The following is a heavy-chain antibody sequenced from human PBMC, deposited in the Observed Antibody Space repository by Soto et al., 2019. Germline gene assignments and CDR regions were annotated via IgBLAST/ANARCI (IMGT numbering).Heavy chain of an antibody. CDR2: IGGSRGAT. CDR1: GFSFSSNA. J-gene: IGHJ4*02. D-gene: IGHD3-22*01. Sequence: GGSLRLSCAASGFSFSSNAMSWVRQAPGKGLECVSGIGGSRGATYYVDSVKGRFSISRDNSKNTVYLQMNSLRAEDTAIYYCAKDDDNSGRGSMDYWGQGTLVTVSS. CDR3: AKDDDNSGRGSMDY. V-gene: IGHV3-23*01.